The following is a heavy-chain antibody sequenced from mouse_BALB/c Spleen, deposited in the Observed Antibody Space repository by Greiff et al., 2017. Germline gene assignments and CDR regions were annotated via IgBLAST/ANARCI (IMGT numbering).Heavy chain of an antibody. CDR2: IWTGGGT. D-gene: IGHD2-1*01. J-gene: IGHJ2*01. CDR1: GFSLTSYD. CDR3: VREGYGNSDY. Sequence: VQLVESGPGLVAPSQSLSITCTVSGFSLTSYDISWIRQPPGKGLEWLGVIWTGGGTNYNSAFMSRLSISKDNSKSQVFLKMNSLQTDDTAIYYCVREGYGNSDYWGQGTTLTVSS. V-gene: IGHV2-9-2*01.